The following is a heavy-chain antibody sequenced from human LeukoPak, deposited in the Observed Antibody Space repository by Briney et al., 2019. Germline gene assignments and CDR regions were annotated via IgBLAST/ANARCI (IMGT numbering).Heavy chain of an antibody. V-gene: IGHV6-1*01. J-gene: IGHJ6*03. CDR2: TYYRSKWYN. D-gene: IGHD1-1*01. Sequence: PSQTLSLTCAISGDSVSSNSAAWNWIRQSPSRGLEWLGRTYYRSKWYNDYAVSVKSRITINPDTSKNQFSLQLNSVTPEDTAVYYCARTGTTGTHRGGYYYMDVWGKGTTVTVSS. CDR1: GDSVSSNSAA. CDR3: ARTGTTGTHRGGYYYMDV.